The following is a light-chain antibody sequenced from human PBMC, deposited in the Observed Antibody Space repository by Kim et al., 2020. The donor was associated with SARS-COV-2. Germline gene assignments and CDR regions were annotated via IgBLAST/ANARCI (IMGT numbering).Light chain of an antibody. J-gene: IGKJ4*01. CDR3: QQYGSSPLS. V-gene: IGKV3-20*01. CDR1: QSVSSSY. Sequence: EIVLTQSPGTLSLSPGERATLSCRASQSVSSSYLAWYQQKPGQAPRLLIYAASSRATGIPDRFSGSGSGTEFTLTISRLEPDDFVVYFFQQYGSSPLSFGGGTKVDIK. CDR2: AAS.